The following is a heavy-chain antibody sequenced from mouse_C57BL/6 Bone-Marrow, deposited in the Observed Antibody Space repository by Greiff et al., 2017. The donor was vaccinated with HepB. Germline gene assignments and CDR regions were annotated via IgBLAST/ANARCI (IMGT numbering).Heavy chain of an antibody. CDR2: IYPGSGST. CDR1: GYTFTSYW. V-gene: IGHV1-55*01. Sequence: QVQLQQPGAELVKPGASVKMSCKASGYTFTSYWITWVKQRPGQGLEWIGDIYPGSGSTNYNEKFKSKATLTVDTSSSTAYMQLSSLTSEDSAVYYCARSGNYRPWFAYWGQGTLVTVSA. CDR3: ARSGNYRPWFAY. D-gene: IGHD2-1*01. J-gene: IGHJ3*01.